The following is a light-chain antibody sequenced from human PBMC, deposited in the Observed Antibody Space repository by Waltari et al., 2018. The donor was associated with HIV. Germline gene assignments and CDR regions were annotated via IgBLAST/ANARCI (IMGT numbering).Light chain of an antibody. CDR1: QRVSANL. CDR3: QQYRTTPLS. Sequence: EIVLTQSPDTMSLSPGGSATLSGRASQRVSANLLAWYQQRPGQAPRLLIYGVSNRATGIPDRFSGSGSGTDFTLTISRLEPEDFAVYYCQQYRTTPLSFGGGTKVEIK. V-gene: IGKV3-20*01. CDR2: GVS. J-gene: IGKJ4*01.